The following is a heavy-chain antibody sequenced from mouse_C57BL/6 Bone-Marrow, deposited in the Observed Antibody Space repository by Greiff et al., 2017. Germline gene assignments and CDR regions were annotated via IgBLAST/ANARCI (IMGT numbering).Heavy chain of an antibody. CDR3: ARSVVFAY. J-gene: IGHJ3*01. V-gene: IGHV1-64*01. CDR2: IHPNSGSP. Sequence: VKQRPGQGLEWIGMIHPNSGSPNYNEKFKSKATLTVDKSSSTAYMQLSSLTSEDSAVYYCARSVVFAYWGQGTLVTVSA.